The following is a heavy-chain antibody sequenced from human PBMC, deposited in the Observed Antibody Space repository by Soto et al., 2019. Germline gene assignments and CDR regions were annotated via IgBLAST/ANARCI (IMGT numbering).Heavy chain of an antibody. CDR3: ARDKRGAWNYAPDYYYGMDV. D-gene: IGHD1-7*01. CDR2: INPSGGST. CDR1: GYTFTSYY. Sequence: QVQLVQSGAEVKKPGASVKVSCKASGYTFTSYYMHWVRQAPGQGLEWMGIINPSGGSTSYAQKFQGRVTMTRDTSTSTVYMELSSLRSEDTAVYYCARDKRGAWNYAPDYYYGMDVWGQGTTVTFSS. V-gene: IGHV1-46*01. J-gene: IGHJ6*02.